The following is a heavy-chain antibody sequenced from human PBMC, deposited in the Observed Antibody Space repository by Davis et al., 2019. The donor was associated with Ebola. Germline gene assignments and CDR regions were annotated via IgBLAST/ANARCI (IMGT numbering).Heavy chain of an antibody. J-gene: IGHJ2*01. V-gene: IGHV3-15*01. CDR3: TTDRWYFHL. Sequence: GGSLRLSCAASGFTFSNAWLSWVRQAPGKGLEWLGRIQSKTDGGAIDYAAPVKGRITISRDDSRNALYLRMNTLKIEDTAVYYCTTDRWYFHLWGRGTLVTVSS. CDR1: GFTFSNAW. CDR2: IQSKTDGGAI.